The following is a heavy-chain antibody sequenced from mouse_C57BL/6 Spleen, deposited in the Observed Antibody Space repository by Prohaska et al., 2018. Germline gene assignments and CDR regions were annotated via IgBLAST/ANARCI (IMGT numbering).Heavy chain of an antibody. V-gene: IGHV6-3*01. D-gene: IGHD2-1*01. J-gene: IGHJ2*01. Sequence: EVKLEESGGGLVQPGGSMKLSCVDSGFTFSKYLMKWVRTSPETGIEWVAKIRWKSYNYATHYAESVKVRFTISRDDSKSSVYLQMNNLNAEDTGIYYCTAIYYGKGGDYRGQGATLTGAS. CDR2: IRWKSYNYAT. CDR3: TAIYYGKGGDY. CDR1: GFTFSKYL.